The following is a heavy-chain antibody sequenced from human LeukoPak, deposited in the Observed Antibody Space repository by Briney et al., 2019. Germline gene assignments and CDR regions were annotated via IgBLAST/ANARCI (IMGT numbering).Heavy chain of an antibody. Sequence: KPSETLSLTCTVPGGSVSSSSYDWGWIRQPPGKGLEWIASMYYSGSTYYNASLKSRVTMSVDSSKNQFSLKLTSVTAADTAVYYGARRGREISSLSGPVYTHWGQGTLVTVSS. V-gene: IGHV4-39*01. CDR3: ARRGREISSLSGPVYTH. CDR2: MYYSGST. CDR1: GGSVSSSSYD. D-gene: IGHD2-21*01. J-gene: IGHJ4*02.